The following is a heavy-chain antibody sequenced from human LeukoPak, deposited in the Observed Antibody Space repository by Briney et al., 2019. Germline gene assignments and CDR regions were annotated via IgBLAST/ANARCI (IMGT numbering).Heavy chain of an antibody. D-gene: IGHD3-22*01. CDR1: GGSISSYY. CDR3: ASSGSRGYYRDAFDI. V-gene: IGHV4-59*01. J-gene: IGHJ3*02. CDR2: IYYSGNT. Sequence: SETLSLTCTVSGGSISSYYWSWIRQPPGKGLEWIGYIYYSGNTNYNPSLKSHVSISVDKSKIQCSLKLSSVTAEDTAVYYCASSGSRGYYRDAFDIWGQGTMVTVSS.